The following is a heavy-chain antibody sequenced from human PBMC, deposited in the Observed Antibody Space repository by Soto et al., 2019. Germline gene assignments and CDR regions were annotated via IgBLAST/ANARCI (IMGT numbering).Heavy chain of an antibody. J-gene: IGHJ6*02. Sequence: SETLSLTCTVSGGSISSSSYYWGWIRQPPGKGLEWIGSIFYSGSTYYNPSLKSRVTISVDTSKNQFSLRAEDTAVYYCAKDSYCSSTSCYEIDYYYGMDVWGQGTTVTVSS. CDR3: AKDSYCSSTSCYEIDYYYGMDV. D-gene: IGHD2-2*01. CDR1: GGSISSSSYY. CDR2: IFYSGST. V-gene: IGHV4-39*02.